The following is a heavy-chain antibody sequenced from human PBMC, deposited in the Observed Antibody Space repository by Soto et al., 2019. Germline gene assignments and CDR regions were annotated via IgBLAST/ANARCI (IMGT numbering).Heavy chain of an antibody. Sequence: QLQLQESGPGLVKPSETLSLTCTVSGGSISSSSYYWGWIRQPPGKGLEWIGSIYYSGSTYYNPSLKSRVPIPVDPSKNQFSLTLSSVTAADTAVYYCARPSSGWYLSNWFDPWGQGTLVTVSS. D-gene: IGHD6-19*01. CDR3: ARPSSGWYLSNWFDP. CDR1: GGSISSSSYY. J-gene: IGHJ5*02. CDR2: IYYSGST. V-gene: IGHV4-39*01.